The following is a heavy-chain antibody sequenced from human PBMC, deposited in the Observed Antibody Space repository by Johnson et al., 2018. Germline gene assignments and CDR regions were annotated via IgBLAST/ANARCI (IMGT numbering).Heavy chain of an antibody. D-gene: IGHD1-1*01. CDR1: GFTVHNTY. CDR3: ARDLRRSTPGTFDI. CDR2: IYSCGNT. Sequence: VQLQESGGGLVQPGGSLRLSCAASGFTVHNTYMSWIRQAPGKGLEGVSLIYSCGNTNYAESVRGRFTISSDTSKNTLYLQLNSLRTDDTAVYYCARDLRRSTPGTFDIWGQGTMVTVSS. V-gene: IGHV3-66*02. J-gene: IGHJ3*02.